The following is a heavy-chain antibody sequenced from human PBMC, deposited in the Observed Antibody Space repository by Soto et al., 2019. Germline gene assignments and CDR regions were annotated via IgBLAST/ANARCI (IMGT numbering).Heavy chain of an antibody. D-gene: IGHD4-17*01. J-gene: IGHJ5*02. V-gene: IGHV4-59*01. Sequence: SETLSLTCTVSGGSISSYYWSWIRQPPGKGLEWIGYMYNTGSTIYNPSLKSRDTISVDTSKNQFSLKLNSVTAADTAVYYCARETYGDYVGYFDPWGQGIQVTVSS. CDR1: GGSISSYY. CDR3: ARETYGDYVGYFDP. CDR2: MYNTGST.